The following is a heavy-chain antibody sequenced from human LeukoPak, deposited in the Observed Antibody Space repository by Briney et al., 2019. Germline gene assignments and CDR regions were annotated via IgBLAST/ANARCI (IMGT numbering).Heavy chain of an antibody. Sequence: GASVKVSCKASGYTFTSYYMHWVRQAPGQGLEWMGIINPSGGSTSYAQKFQGRVTMTRDTSTSTVYMELSSLRSEDTAVYYCARVPSPDLPPRPLAVAGKAAFDYWGQGTLVTVSS. CDR1: GYTFTSYY. CDR3: ARVPSPDLPPRPLAVAGKAAFDY. D-gene: IGHD6-19*01. CDR2: INPSGGST. V-gene: IGHV1-46*01. J-gene: IGHJ4*02.